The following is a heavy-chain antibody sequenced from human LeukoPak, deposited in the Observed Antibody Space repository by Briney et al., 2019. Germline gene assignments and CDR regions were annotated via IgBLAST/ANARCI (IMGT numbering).Heavy chain of an antibody. J-gene: IGHJ4*02. Sequence: GGSLRLSCAASGFTFSDYYMSWIRQAPGKGLEWVSYISSSGSTIYYADSVKGRFTISRDNAKNSLYLQMNSLRAEDTAVYYCARDLYYGFSRDFDYWGQGTLVTVSS. CDR1: GFTFSDYY. V-gene: IGHV3-11*01. CDR2: ISSSGSTI. D-gene: IGHD3-10*01. CDR3: ARDLYYGFSRDFDY.